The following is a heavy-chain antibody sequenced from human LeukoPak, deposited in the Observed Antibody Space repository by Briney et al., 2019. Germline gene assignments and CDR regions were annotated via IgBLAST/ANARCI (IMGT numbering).Heavy chain of an antibody. CDR3: AREPNYDWDY. V-gene: IGHV3-7*01. D-gene: IGHD3-3*01. CDR2: IKQDGSVK. Sequence: PGGSLRLSCAASGFTFSSYWMTWVRQAPGKGLEWVANIKQDGSVKYYVDSVRGRFIISRDNAKNSLYLQMNSRRAEDTAVYYCAREPNYDWDYWGQGTLVTVSS. CDR1: GFTFSSYW. J-gene: IGHJ4*02.